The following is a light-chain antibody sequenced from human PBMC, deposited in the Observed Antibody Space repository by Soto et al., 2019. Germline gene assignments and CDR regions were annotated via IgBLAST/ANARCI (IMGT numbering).Light chain of an antibody. CDR1: GSTVGGYNY. CDR3: SSYTVSTPVV. Sequence: QSALTQPASVSGSPGQSITISCTETGSTVGGYNYVSWYQQHPGKAPRLMIYEVSNRPSGVSNRFSGSKSGNTASLTISGLQAEDEADYYCSSYTVSTPVVFGGGTKLTVL. CDR2: EVS. V-gene: IGLV2-14*01. J-gene: IGLJ3*02.